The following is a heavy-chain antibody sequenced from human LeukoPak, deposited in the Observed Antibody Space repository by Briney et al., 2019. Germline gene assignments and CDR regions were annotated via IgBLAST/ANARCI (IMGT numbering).Heavy chain of an antibody. CDR3: AREGYSYGPEDY. J-gene: IGHJ4*02. Sequence: PSETLSLTCTVSGYSISSGYYWGWIRQPPGKGLEWIGSIYHSGSTYYNPSLKSRVTISVDTSKNQFSLKLSSVTAADTAVYYCAREGYSYGPEDYWGQGTLVTVSS. CDR1: GYSISSGYY. CDR2: IYHSGST. D-gene: IGHD5-18*01. V-gene: IGHV4-38-2*02.